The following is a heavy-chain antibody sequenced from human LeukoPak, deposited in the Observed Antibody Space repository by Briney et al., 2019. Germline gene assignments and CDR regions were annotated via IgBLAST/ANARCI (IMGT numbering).Heavy chain of an antibody. CDR1: GFTFSDYA. J-gene: IGHJ4*02. V-gene: IGHV3-23*01. CDR2: LSGSGDST. CDR3: AKVMVRGVINPPFDY. D-gene: IGHD3-10*01. Sequence: GGSLRLSCAASGFTFSDYAMSWVRQAPGKGLEWVSTLSGSGDSTYYADSVKGRFTISRENSKNTLFLQMNSLRAEDTAVYYCAKVMVRGVINPPFDYWGQGTLVTVFS.